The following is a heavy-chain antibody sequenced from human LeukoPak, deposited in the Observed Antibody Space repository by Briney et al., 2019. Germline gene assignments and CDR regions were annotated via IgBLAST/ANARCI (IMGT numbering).Heavy chain of an antibody. CDR1: GFTFSSYA. D-gene: IGHD3-22*01. CDR3: AKDPFDYDSSGYYYYFDY. Sequence: RGSLRLSCAASGFTFSSYAMSWVRQAPGKGLEWVSAISGSGGSTYYADSVKGRFTISRDNSKNTLYLQMNSLRAEDMAVYYCAKDPFDYDSSGYYYYFDYWGQGTLVTVSS. CDR2: ISGSGGST. J-gene: IGHJ4*02. V-gene: IGHV3-23*01.